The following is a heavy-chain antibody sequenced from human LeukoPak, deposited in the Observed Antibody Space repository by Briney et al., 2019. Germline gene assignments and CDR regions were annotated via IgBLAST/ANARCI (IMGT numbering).Heavy chain of an antibody. V-gene: IGHV3-48*03. J-gene: IGHJ6*04. CDR2: ISSSGSTI. D-gene: IGHD3-10*02. Sequence: GGSLRLSCAASGFTFSSYAMNWVRQAPGKGLEWVSYISSSGSTIYFADSVKGRFTISRDNAKNSLYLQMNSLRAEDTAVYYCAELGITMIGGVWGKGTTVTISS. CDR1: GFTFSSYA. CDR3: AELGITMIGGV.